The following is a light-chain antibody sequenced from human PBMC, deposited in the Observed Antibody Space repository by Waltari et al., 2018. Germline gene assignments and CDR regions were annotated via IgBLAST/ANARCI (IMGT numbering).Light chain of an antibody. V-gene: IGKV3D-20*01. Sequence: SCEARQRFCMYVSLYQQKPGKAPRLLNYDASNRATGIPDRFSGNGTGTGFSLTISRLESEDFAGYDCQKYVNLPATFGQGTKVEIK. CDR1: QRFCMY. J-gene: IGKJ1*01. CDR2: DAS. CDR3: QKYVNLPAT.